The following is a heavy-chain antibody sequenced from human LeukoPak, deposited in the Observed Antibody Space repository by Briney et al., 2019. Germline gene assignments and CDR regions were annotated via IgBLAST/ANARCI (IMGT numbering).Heavy chain of an antibody. CDR2: IIPILGIA. CDR3: ARPEGPGYDAFDI. V-gene: IGHV1-69*02. D-gene: IGHD1-14*01. CDR1: GGTFSSYT. Sequence: SVKVSCKASGGTFSSYTISWVRQAPGQGLEWMGRIIPILGIANYAQKFQGRVTITADKSTSTAHMELSSLRSEDTAVYYCARPEGPGYDAFDIWGQGTMVTVSS. J-gene: IGHJ3*02.